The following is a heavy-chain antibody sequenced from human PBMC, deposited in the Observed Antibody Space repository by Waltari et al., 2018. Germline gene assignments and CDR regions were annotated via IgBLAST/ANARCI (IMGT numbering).Heavy chain of an antibody. CDR3: ARDRFPYGMDV. J-gene: IGHJ6*02. CDR2: ISYDGSNK. Sequence: QVHLVESGGGVVQPGRSLRLSCAASGFTFSSYAMHWVRQAPGKGLEWVALISYDGSNKYYAYSVKGRFTISRENSKNTLYLQMNSLRAEDTAVYYCARDRFPYGMDVWGQGTTVIVSS. D-gene: IGHD2-21*01. V-gene: IGHV3-30-3*01. CDR1: GFTFSSYA.